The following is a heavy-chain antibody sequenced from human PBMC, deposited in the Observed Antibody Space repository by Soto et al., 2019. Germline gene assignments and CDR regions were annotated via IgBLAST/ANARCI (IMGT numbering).Heavy chain of an antibody. CDR3: ARHLGPTGVMD. CDR2: IGPGGNS. V-gene: IGHV4-39*01. J-gene: IGHJ4*02. Sequence: QLQLQESGPGLVRPSETLSLTCAVSGDYIGSSAYFWGWTRQSPGKGLEWIASIGPGGNSNYNPSLKSRVAXSXXASTNHCSLTVTSVTAADTAIYYCARHLGPTGVMDWGKGLLVTVSS. D-gene: IGHD3-16*01. CDR1: GDYIGSSAYF.